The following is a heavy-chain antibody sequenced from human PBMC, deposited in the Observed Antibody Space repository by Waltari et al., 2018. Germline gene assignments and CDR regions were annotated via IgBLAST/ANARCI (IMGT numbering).Heavy chain of an antibody. CDR3: ARDTDTAMVVDY. Sequence: QVQLQESGPGLVKPSQTLSLTCTVSGCSISSGDYYWSWLRQPPGKGLEWIGYIYYSGSTYYNPSLKSRVTISVDTSKNQFSLKLSSVTAADTAVYYCARDTDTAMVVDYWGQGTLVTVSS. CDR2: IYYSGST. D-gene: IGHD5-18*01. J-gene: IGHJ4*02. CDR1: GCSISSGDYY. V-gene: IGHV4-30-4*08.